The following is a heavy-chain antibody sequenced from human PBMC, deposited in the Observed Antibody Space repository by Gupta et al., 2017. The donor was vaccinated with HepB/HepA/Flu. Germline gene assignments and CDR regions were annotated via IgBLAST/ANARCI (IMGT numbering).Heavy chain of an antibody. J-gene: IGHJ6*03. V-gene: IGHV4-4*07. Sequence: QVQLQESGPGLVKPSETLSLTCTVSGGSISSYYWSWIRQPAGKGLEWIGRIYTSGSTNYNPSLKSRVTMSVDTSKNQFSLKLSSVTAADTAVYYCARDLGYCSSTSCRDYYYYYMDVWGKGTTVTVSS. CDR3: ARDLGYCSSTSCRDYYYYYMDV. CDR1: GGSISSYY. CDR2: IYTSGST. D-gene: IGHD2-2*01.